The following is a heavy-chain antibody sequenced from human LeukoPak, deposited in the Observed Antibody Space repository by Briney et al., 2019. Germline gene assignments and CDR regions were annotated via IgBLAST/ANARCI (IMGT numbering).Heavy chain of an antibody. CDR2: IYTSGST. Sequence: SETLSLTCTVSGGSISSGSYYWSWIRQPAGKGLEWVGRIYTSGSTNYNPSLKSRVTISIDTSRNQFSLKLNSVTAADTAVYYCAREVVPGTGVDYWGQGTLVTVSS. J-gene: IGHJ4*02. CDR3: AREVVPGTGVDY. CDR1: GGSISSGSYY. V-gene: IGHV4-61*02. D-gene: IGHD6-19*01.